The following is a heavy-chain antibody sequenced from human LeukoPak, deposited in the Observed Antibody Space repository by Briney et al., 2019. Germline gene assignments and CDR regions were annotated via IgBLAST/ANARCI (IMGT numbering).Heavy chain of an antibody. D-gene: IGHD3-22*01. CDR2: IYYSGST. Sequence: TSETLSLTCTVSGGSISSSSYYWGWIRQPPGKGLEWIGSIYYSGSTYYNPSLKSRVTISVDTSKNQFSLKLSSVTAADTAVYYCARDFAGSGYYYDYWGQGTLVTVSS. V-gene: IGHV4-39*07. J-gene: IGHJ4*02. CDR1: GGSISSSSYY. CDR3: ARDFAGSGYYYDY.